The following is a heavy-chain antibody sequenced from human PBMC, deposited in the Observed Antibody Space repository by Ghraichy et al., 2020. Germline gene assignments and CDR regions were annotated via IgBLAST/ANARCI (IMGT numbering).Heavy chain of an antibody. V-gene: IGHV3-48*03. Sequence: GGSLRLSCAASGFTFSSYEMNWVRQAPGKGLEWVSYISSSGSTIYYADSVKGRFTISRDNAKNSLYLQMNSLRAEDTAVYYCARDGRYGDYHFQLYYYYGMDVWGQGTTVTVSS. CDR2: ISSSGSTI. D-gene: IGHD4-17*01. J-gene: IGHJ6*02. CDR3: ARDGRYGDYHFQLYYYYGMDV. CDR1: GFTFSSYE.